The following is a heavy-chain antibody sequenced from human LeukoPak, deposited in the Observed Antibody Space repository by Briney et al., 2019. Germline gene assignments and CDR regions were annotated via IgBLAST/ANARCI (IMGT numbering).Heavy chain of an antibody. J-gene: IGHJ4*02. CDR2: ITWNGGTI. V-gene: IGHV3-9*01. CDR1: GFSFDDFA. D-gene: IGHD3-10*01. Sequence: PGGSLGLSCAASGFSFDDFAMHWVRQAPGKGLEWVSGITWNGGTIDYADSVKGRFTISRDNAKNSLYLQMNSLRAEDTALYYCATRYASGPIADYWGQGTLVTVSS. CDR3: ATRYASGPIADY.